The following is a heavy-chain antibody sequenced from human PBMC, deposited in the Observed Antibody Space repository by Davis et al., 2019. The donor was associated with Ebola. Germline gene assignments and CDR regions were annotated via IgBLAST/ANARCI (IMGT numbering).Heavy chain of an antibody. CDR2: IIPLFGTP. V-gene: IGHV1-69*06. D-gene: IGHD1-26*01. Sequence: AASVKVSCKSSGDTFNTYSISWIRQAPGQGLEWMGGIIPLFGTPNYAQKFQGRATITADKFASTVFMELSSLRSEDTAVYYCARDFGEGSGSYFAYWGQGSLVTVSS. J-gene: IGHJ4*02. CDR3: ARDFGEGSGSYFAY. CDR1: GDTFNTYS.